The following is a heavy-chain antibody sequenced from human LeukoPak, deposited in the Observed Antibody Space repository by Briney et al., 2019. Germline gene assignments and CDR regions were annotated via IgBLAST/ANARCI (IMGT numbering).Heavy chain of an antibody. D-gene: IGHD3-10*01. V-gene: IGHV3-30*18. J-gene: IGHJ4*02. Sequence: GGSLRLSCAASGFTFSSYGMHWVRQAPGKGLEWVAVISYDGSNKYYADSVKGRFTISRDNSKNTLYLQMNSLRAEDTAVYYCAKGSLRITMVRGVKNYFDYWGQGTLVTVSS. CDR1: GFTFSSYG. CDR3: AKGSLRITMVRGVKNYFDY. CDR2: ISYDGSNK.